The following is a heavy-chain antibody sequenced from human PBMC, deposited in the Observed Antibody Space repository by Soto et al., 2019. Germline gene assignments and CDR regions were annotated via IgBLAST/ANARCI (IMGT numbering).Heavy chain of an antibody. V-gene: IGHV3-30-3*01. CDR1: GFTFSSYA. CDR2: ISYDGSNK. Sequence: QVQLMESGGGVVQPGRSLRLSCAASGFTFSSYAMHWVRQAPGKGLEWVAVISYDGSNKYYADSVKCRFTISRDNSKNTLYLQMNSLSAEDTAVYYCAREYYYDSSGYSSEDAFDIWGQGTMVTVSS. D-gene: IGHD3-22*01. CDR3: AREYYYDSSGYSSEDAFDI. J-gene: IGHJ3*02.